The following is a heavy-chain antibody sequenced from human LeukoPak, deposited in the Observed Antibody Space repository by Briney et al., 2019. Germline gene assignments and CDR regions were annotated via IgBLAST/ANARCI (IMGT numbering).Heavy chain of an antibody. CDR1: GFTFSSYS. CDR2: ISSSSSYI. J-gene: IGHJ4*02. Sequence: GGSLRLSCAASGFTFSSYSMNWVRQAPGKGLEWVSSISSSSSYIYYADLVKGRFTISRDNAKNSLYLQMNSLRAEDTAVYYCARDSGPDYYDSSGSTLDYWGQGTLVTVSS. CDR3: ARDSGPDYYDSSGSTLDY. V-gene: IGHV3-21*01. D-gene: IGHD3-22*01.